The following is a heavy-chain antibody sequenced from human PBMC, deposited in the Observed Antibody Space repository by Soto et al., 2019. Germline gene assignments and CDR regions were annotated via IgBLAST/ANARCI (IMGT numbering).Heavy chain of an antibody. CDR1: GFTFKSYT. Sequence: QVRLVESGGGVVQPGRSLRLSCAASGFTFKSYTMHWVRQAPGKGLEWVAVMSYDGSNKYYADSVKGRFTISRDNSKNTLYLQMSSLTAEDTAVYYCARDPSYGDYSDYWGQGTLVTVSS. CDR3: ARDPSYGDYSDY. CDR2: MSYDGSNK. V-gene: IGHV3-30-3*01. D-gene: IGHD4-17*01. J-gene: IGHJ4*02.